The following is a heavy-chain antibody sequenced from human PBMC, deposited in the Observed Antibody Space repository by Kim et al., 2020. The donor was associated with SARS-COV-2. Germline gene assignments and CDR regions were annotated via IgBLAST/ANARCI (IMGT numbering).Heavy chain of an antibody. CDR3: AKDPSQYYDILTGGGGGEGYFDY. CDR1: GFTFSSYG. CDR2: ISYDGSNK. J-gene: IGHJ4*02. Sequence: GGSLRLSCAASGFTFSSYGMHWVRQAPGKGLEWVAVISYDGSNKYYADSVKGRFTISRDNSKNTLYLQMNSLRAEDTAVYYCAKDPSQYYDILTGGGGGEGYFDYWGQGTLVTVSS. V-gene: IGHV3-30*18. D-gene: IGHD3-9*01.